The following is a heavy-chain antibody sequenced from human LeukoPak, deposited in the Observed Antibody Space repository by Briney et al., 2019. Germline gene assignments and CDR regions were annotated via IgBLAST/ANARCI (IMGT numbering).Heavy chain of an antibody. CDR3: ASAGIAVAGNYYGMDV. CDR2: INPSGGST. D-gene: IGHD6-19*01. CDR1: GYTFTSYY. J-gene: IGHJ6*02. Sequence: EASVKVSCKASGYTFTSYYMHWVRQAPGQGLEWMGIINPSGGSTSYAQKFQGRVTMTRDTSTSTVYMELSSLRSEDTAVYYCASAGIAVAGNYYGMDVWGQGTTVTVSS. V-gene: IGHV1-46*01.